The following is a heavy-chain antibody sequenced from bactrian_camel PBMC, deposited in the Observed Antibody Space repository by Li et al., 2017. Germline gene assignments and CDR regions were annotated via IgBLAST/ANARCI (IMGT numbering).Heavy chain of an antibody. D-gene: IGHD1*01. J-gene: IGHJ4*01. CDR2: IDSDGST. V-gene: IGHV3S55*01. CDR3: ARARIFGACTAELDWVPDYG. CDR1: GFTVDGAD. Sequence: HVQLVESGGGSVQAGGSLRLSCTGSGFTVDGADMGWHRQAPGNECELVAGIDSDGSTSYLDAVKGRFAISKENAKNTLYLQMNNLKVEDTAMYYCARARIFGACTAELDWVPDYGWGQGTQVTVS.